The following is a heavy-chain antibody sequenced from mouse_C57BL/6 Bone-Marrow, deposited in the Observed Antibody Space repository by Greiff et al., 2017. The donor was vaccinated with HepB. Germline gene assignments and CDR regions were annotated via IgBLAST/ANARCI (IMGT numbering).Heavy chain of an antibody. CDR1: GYTFTSYW. J-gene: IGHJ1*03. D-gene: IGHD2-5*01. CDR2: IDPSDSYT. CDR3: ARIPYYSNYVAPCWYFDV. Sequence: VQLQQPGAELVMPGASVKLSCKASGYTFTSYWMHWVKQRPGQGLEWIGEIDPSDSYTNYNQKFKGKSTLTVDKSSSTAYMQLSSLTSEDSAVYYCARIPYYSNYVAPCWYFDVWGTGTTVTVSA. V-gene: IGHV1-69*01.